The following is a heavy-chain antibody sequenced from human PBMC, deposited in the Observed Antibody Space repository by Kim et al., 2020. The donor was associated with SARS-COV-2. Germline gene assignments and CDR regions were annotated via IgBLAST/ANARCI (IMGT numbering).Heavy chain of an antibody. Sequence: ASVKVSCKASGYTFTSYYMHWVRQAPGQGLEWMGIINPSGGSTSYAQKFQGRVTMTRDTSTSTVYMELSSLRSEDTAVYYCARDSKGDYDYVWGSYRYTSWYFDLWGRGTLVTVSS. CDR2: INPSGGST. J-gene: IGHJ2*01. V-gene: IGHV1-46*01. CDR1: GYTFTSYY. D-gene: IGHD3-16*02. CDR3: ARDSKGDYDYVWGSYRYTSWYFDL.